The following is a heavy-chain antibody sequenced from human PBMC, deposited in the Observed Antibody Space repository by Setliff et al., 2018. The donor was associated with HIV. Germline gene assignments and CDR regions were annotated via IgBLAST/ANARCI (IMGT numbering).Heavy chain of an antibody. J-gene: IGHJ4*02. V-gene: IGHV1-46*01. Sequence: ASVKVSCKASGYTFSNYYVHWVRQAPGQGLEWMGMINPGGDCRSYTQKFQGRVNLATASSTSTVYMELSSLRYEDTAVYYCAREAPDDYFDPWGPGTLVTVSS. CDR1: GYTFSNYY. CDR2: INPGGDCR. CDR3: AREAPDDYFDP.